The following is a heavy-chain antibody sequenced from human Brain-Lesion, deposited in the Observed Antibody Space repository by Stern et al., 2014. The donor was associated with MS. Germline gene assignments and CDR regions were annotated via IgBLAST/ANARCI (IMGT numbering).Heavy chain of an antibody. J-gene: IGHJ6*02. V-gene: IGHV2-5*02. CDR1: GFSFDTSGVG. Sequence: QITLKESGPTLVKPTQTLTLTCTFSGFSFDTSGVGVGWVRQPPGKALEWLALLYWDDEKRYSPSLKSRLTVTKDTSKNQVVLTLTNMDPVDTATYYCAHTFSGRRYCYYGMDVWGQGTTVTVSS. CDR3: AHTFSGRRYCYYGMDV. D-gene: IGHD1-26*01. CDR2: LYWDDEK.